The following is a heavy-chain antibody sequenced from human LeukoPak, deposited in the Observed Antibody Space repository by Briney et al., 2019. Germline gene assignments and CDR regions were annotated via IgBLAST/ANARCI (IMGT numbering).Heavy chain of an antibody. CDR1: GFTFSSYA. D-gene: IGHD2-21*02. CDR2: ISYDGSNK. Sequence: PGGSLRLSCAASGFTFSSYAMHWVRQAPGKGLEWVAVISYDGSNKYCADSVKGRFTISRDNSKNTLYLQMNSLRAEDTAVYYCARRVTPYYFDYWGQGTLVTVSS. CDR3: ARRVTPYYFDY. V-gene: IGHV3-30-3*01. J-gene: IGHJ4*02.